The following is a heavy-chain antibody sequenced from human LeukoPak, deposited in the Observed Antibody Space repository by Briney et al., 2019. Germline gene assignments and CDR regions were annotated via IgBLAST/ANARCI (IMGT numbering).Heavy chain of an antibody. D-gene: IGHD7-27*01. Sequence: GGSLRLSCAASQFTFGDYGMVWVRQAPGKGLDWVSGISWNGDENTYADSVKGRFTISREDAKNSLYLQMNSLRAEDTALYYCARDNWGPDHWGQGTLVTVSS. CDR3: ARDNWGPDH. CDR1: QFTFGDYG. J-gene: IGHJ4*02. V-gene: IGHV3-20*04. CDR2: ISWNGDEN.